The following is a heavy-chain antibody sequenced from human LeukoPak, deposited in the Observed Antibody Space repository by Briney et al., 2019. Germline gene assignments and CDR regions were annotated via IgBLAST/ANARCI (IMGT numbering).Heavy chain of an antibody. D-gene: IGHD3-9*01. V-gene: IGHV3-21*04. CDR2: ISSSSSYI. J-gene: IGHJ4*02. CDR3: ARDKPPSHHEYHSDWFASGSFDY. Sequence: GGSLRLSCAASGFTFSSYSMNWVRQAPGKGLEWVSSISSSSSYIYYADSVKGRFTISRDNAKNSLYLQMNSLRPEDTAVYYCARDKPPSHHEYHSDWFASGSFDYWGRGTLVTVSS. CDR1: GFTFSSYS.